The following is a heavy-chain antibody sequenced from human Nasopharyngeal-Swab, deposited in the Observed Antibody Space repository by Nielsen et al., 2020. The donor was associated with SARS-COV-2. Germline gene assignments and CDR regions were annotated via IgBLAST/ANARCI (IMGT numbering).Heavy chain of an antibody. J-gene: IGHJ4*02. CDR2: IYYSGRT. CDR1: GGSISSDY. Sequence: SETLSLTCAVSGGSISSDYWSWIRQPPGKGLEWIGYIYYSGRTKYNPSLKSRVSISVDTSKNQFSLKLTSVIAADTAVYYCARGVDYADPFDYCGQGTLVTVSS. D-gene: IGHD4-17*01. V-gene: IGHV4-59*01. CDR3: ARGVDYADPFDY.